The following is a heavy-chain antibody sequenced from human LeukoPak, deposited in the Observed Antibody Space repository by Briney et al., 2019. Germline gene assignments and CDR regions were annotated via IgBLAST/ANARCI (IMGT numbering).Heavy chain of an antibody. J-gene: IGHJ4*02. Sequence: PGGSLRLSCAASGFTFSDYWMHWVRQAPGKGLEWVSRINGNGTHTNYADSVKGRFTISRDNAKHTLYLQMNSLRAEDTAVYYCAREGPLYTAPLDYWGQGTLVPVSS. D-gene: IGHD4-11*01. V-gene: IGHV3-74*01. CDR1: GFTFSDYW. CDR2: INGNGTHT. CDR3: AREGPLYTAPLDY.